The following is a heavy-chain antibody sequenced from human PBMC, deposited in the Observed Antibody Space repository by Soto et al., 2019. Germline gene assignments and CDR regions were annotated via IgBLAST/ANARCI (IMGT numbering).Heavy chain of an antibody. CDR3: ARDDPAFTIFGVTWFDP. J-gene: IGHJ5*02. D-gene: IGHD3-3*01. CDR1: GGSISSYY. Sequence: SETLSLTCTVSGGSISSYYWSWIRQPPGKGLEWIGYIYYSGSTNYNPSLKSRVTISVDTSKNQFSLKLSSVTAADTAVYYCARDDPAFTIFGVTWFDPWGQGTLVTVSS. V-gene: IGHV4-59*01. CDR2: IYYSGST.